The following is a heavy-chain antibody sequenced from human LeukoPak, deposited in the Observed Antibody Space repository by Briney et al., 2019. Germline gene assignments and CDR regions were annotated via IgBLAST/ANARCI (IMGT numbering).Heavy chain of an antibody. CDR3: ARAVGYSILPLSY. CDR1: GYTFTGYY. V-gene: IGHV1-2*02. D-gene: IGHD4-11*01. Sequence: ASVKVSCKASGYTFTGYYIHWVRQAPGQGLEWMGWINPNTGGTNYAQNLQGRVTMTRDTSISTAYMEVSRLRSDDTAVHYCARAVGYSILPLSYWGQGTLVTVSS. J-gene: IGHJ4*02. CDR2: INPNTGGT.